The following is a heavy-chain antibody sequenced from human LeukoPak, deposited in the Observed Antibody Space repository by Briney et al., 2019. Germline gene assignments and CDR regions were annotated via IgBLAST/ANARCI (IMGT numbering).Heavy chain of an antibody. D-gene: IGHD2-21*01. CDR2: IWYDGTNK. Sequence: GGSLRLSCAASGFTFSYYGIHWVRQAPGKGLEWVAVIWYDGTNKFYAGSVRGRFTISRDNSKNTLYLQMNSLRAEDTAVYYCAKIVGSRHCWGQGTLVTVSS. J-gene: IGHJ4*02. CDR3: AKIVGSRHC. V-gene: IGHV3-33*06. CDR1: GFTFSYYG.